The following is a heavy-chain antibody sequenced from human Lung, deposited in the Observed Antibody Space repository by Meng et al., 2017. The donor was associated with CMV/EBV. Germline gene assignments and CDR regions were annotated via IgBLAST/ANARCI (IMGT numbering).Heavy chain of an antibody. CDR3: ARTLPPARGHRLDY. V-gene: IGHV4-34*01. D-gene: IGHD1-14*01. J-gene: IGHJ4*02. Sequence: SEPXSLTCAVHGESFSGYSWSWIRQPPGKGLEWIGEISHSGITNYNPSLKSRVTISLDTSKNQFSLKLNSVAAADTAVFYCARTLPPARGHRLDYWGQGTXVTVSS. CDR1: GESFSGYS. CDR2: ISHSGIT.